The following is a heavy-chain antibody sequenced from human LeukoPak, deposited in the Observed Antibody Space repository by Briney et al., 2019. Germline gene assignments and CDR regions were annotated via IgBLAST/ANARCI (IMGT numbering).Heavy chain of an antibody. J-gene: IGHJ5*02. CDR1: GGSISSSRYY. CDR2: IYYGGST. CDR3: AISLSGYYKINWFDP. Sequence: PSETLFLTCTVSGGSISSSRYYWGWIRQPPVKGVEWFGSIYYGGSTYHNPSLKSRVTISVETSKNQFSLQLSSVTAADTAVYYCAISLSGYYKINWFDPWGQGILVTVSS. D-gene: IGHD3-3*01. V-gene: IGHV4-39*01.